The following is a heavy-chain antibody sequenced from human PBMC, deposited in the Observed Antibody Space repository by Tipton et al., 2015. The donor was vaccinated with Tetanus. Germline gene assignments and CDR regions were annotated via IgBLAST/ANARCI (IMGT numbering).Heavy chain of an antibody. D-gene: IGHD5-18*01. Sequence: TLSLTCTVSGVSISGYYWSWIRQSPGKGLEWIGHVYYSGRTYYNPPLKSRVTISADMSKNQFSLKLTSVTAADTATYYCARMGFTYGQVVYWGQGTLVTVAS. J-gene: IGHJ4*02. CDR2: VYYSGRT. CDR1: GVSISGYY. V-gene: IGHV4-30-4*01. CDR3: ARMGFTYGQVVY.